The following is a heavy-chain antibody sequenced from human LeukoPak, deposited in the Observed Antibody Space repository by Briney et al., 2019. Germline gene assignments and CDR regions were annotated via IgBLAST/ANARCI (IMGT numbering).Heavy chain of an antibody. J-gene: IGHJ4*02. D-gene: IGHD2-21*01. V-gene: IGHV1-2*02. Sequence: ASVKVSCKASGYTFSDHYMHWLRQAPGQGLEWMGWFNPNNGGTAYAQNFQGRVTMTLDTSITTAYMELSSLRSDDTAVYYCARGRALITPTIPFFDLWGQGTLVTVSS. CDR3: ARGRALITPTIPFFDL. CDR2: FNPNNGGT. CDR1: GYTFSDHY.